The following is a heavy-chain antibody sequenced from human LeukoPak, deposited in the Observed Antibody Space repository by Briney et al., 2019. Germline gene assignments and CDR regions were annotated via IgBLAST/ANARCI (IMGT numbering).Heavy chain of an antibody. V-gene: IGHV4-59*01. CDR2: IYYSGST. Sequence: ETLSLTCTVSGGSISSYYWSWIRQPPGKGLEWIGYIYYSGSTNYNPSLKSRLTISVDTSKNQFSLKLSSVTAADTAVYYCARVGRGVRGVIIGVDYWGQGTLVSVSS. J-gene: IGHJ4*02. CDR3: ARVGRGVRGVIIGVDY. CDR1: GGSISSYY. D-gene: IGHD3-10*01.